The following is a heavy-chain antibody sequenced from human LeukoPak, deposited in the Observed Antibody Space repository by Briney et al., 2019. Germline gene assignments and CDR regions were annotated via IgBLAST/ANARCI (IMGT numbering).Heavy chain of an antibody. CDR3: ARRGSGWYVDY. V-gene: IGHV5-51*01. D-gene: IGHD6-19*01. CDR1: GYTFTSYW. Sequence: GESLKISFKGSGYTFTSYWIGWVRPMPGKGLEWMGIIYPGDSDTRYSPSFQGQVSISVDKSISTAYLQWSSLKASDTAMYYCARRGSGWYVDYWGQGTLVTVSS. J-gene: IGHJ4*02. CDR2: IYPGDSDT.